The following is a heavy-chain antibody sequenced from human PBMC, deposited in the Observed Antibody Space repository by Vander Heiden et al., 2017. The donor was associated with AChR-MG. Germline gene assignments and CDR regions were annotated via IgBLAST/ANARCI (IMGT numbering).Heavy chain of an antibody. V-gene: IGHV3-30*02. D-gene: IGHD6-13*01. Sequence: QVQLVESGGGVVQPGGSLRLSCAAYGFIFSGYGVHGVRQAPGKGLEWVAFIRYDGSNKYYADSVKGRFTISRDNSKNTLYLQMNSLRAEDTAVYYCAKDSFGSSWFFDYWGQGTLVTVSS. CDR1: GFIFSGYG. CDR2: IRYDGSNK. J-gene: IGHJ4*02. CDR3: AKDSFGSSWFFDY.